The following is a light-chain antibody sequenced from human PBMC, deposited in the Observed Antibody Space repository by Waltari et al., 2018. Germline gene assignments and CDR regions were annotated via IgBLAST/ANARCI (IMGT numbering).Light chain of an antibody. Sequence: IVMTQSPDTLSVSPGERVTLSCRASQSVASSLAWYHQKSGQAPRVLIFGASTRASGVPDRFTGSGSGTDFTLTISSLQSDDFGVYYCQQYNDWPPWTFGQGTRVEVK. V-gene: IGKV3-15*01. J-gene: IGKJ1*01. CDR2: GAS. CDR1: QSVASS. CDR3: QQYNDWPPWT.